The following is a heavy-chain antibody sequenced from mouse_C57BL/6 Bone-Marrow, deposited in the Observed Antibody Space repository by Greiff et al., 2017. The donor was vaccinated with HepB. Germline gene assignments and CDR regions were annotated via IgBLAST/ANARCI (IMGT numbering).Heavy chain of an antibody. CDR2: IRSKSNNYAT. CDR3: VRHSNYAMDY. V-gene: IGHV10-1*01. J-gene: IGHJ4*01. CDR1: GFSFNTYA. Sequence: EVHLVESGGGLVQPKGSLKLSCAASGFSFNTYAMNWVRQAPGKGLEWVARIRSKSNNYATYYADSVKDRFTISRDDSESMLYLQMNNLKTEDTAIYYCVRHSNYAMDYWGQGTSVTVSS.